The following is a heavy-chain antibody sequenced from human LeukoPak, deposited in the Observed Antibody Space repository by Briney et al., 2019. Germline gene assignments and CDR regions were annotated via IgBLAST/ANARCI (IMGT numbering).Heavy chain of an antibody. J-gene: IGHJ4*02. D-gene: IGHD6-19*01. CDR2: INPNSGGT. Sequence: ASVKVSCKASGGTFSSYAISWVRQAPGQGLEWMGWINPNSGGTNYAQKFQGRVTMTRDTSISTAYMELSRLRSDDTAVYYCARDVYRGWLEDYWGQGTLVTVSS. CDR1: GGTFSSYA. V-gene: IGHV1-2*02. CDR3: ARDVYRGWLEDY.